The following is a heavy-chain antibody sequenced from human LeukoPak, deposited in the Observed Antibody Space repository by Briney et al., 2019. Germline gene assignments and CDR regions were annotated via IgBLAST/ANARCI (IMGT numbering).Heavy chain of an antibody. Sequence: SETLSLTCTVSGGSISSYYWSWIRQPPGKGLEWIGYIYYSGSTNYNPSLKSRVTISVDTSKNQFSLKLSSVTAADTAVYYCARDGVMGYCSSTSCREARDAFDIWGQGTMVTVSS. V-gene: IGHV4-59*01. CDR2: IYYSGST. CDR3: ARDGVMGYCSSTSCREARDAFDI. J-gene: IGHJ3*02. D-gene: IGHD2-2*01. CDR1: GGSISSYY.